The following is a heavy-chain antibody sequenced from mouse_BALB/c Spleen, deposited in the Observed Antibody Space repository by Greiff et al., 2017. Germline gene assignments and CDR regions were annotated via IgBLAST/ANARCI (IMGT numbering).Heavy chain of an antibody. D-gene: IGHD1-1*01. CDR2: IDPSDSYT. CDR3: ARRTTVVADN. Sequence: QVQLQQPGAELVKPGASVKLSCKASGYTFTSYWMHWVKQRPGQGLEWIGEIDPSDSYTNYNQKFKGKATLTVDKSSSTAYMQLSSLTSEDSAVYYCARRTTVVADNWGQGTTLTVSS. J-gene: IGHJ2*01. V-gene: IGHV1-69*02. CDR1: GYTFTSYW.